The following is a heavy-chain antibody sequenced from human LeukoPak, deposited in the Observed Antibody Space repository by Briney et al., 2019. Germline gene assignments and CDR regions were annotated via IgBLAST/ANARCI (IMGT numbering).Heavy chain of an antibody. CDR3: ARARNGDSLFDY. D-gene: IGHD4-17*01. J-gene: IGHJ4*02. CDR1: GFTFSSYW. Sequence: GGSLRLSCAASGFTFSSYWMHWVRQAPGKGLVWVSRIKNDGRSTSYADSVKGRFTVSRDDAKNTLYLQMNSLRAEDTAVYYCARARNGDSLFDYWGQGALVTVSS. CDR2: IKNDGRST. V-gene: IGHV3-74*01.